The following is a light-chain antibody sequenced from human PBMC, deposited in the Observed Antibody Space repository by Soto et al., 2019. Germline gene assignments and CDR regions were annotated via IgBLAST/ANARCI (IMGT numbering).Light chain of an antibody. V-gene: IGLV2-8*01. CDR3: ASHAGSSAV. Sequence: QSVLTQPPSASGSPGQSGTISCTGTSSDVGGYNYVSWYQQHPGKAPKVIIYDVSKRPSGVPDRFSGSKSGNTASLTVSGLQTEDEADYYCASHAGSSAVFGGGTKLTVL. CDR1: SSDVGGYNY. J-gene: IGLJ2*01. CDR2: DVS.